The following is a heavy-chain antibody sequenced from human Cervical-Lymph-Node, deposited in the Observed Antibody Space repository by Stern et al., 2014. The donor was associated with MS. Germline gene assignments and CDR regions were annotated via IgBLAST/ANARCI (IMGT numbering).Heavy chain of an antibody. J-gene: IGHJ4*02. CDR3: ARGGRGVGLEY. CDR2: VSYDGTQR. D-gene: IGHD3-10*01. Sequence: VQLVESGGGVVQPGRHLSLSCVASGFTFSTYAMHWVRQAPGKGLEWVAFVSYDGTQRNSTDSVKARFTISRDNSKNTLYLHMNSLRDEDTAVYFCARGGRGVGLEYWGQGALVTVSS. CDR1: GFTFSTYA. V-gene: IGHV3-30-3*01.